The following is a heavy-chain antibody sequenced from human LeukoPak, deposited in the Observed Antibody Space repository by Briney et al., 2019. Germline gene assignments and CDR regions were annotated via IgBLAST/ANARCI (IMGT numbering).Heavy chain of an antibody. J-gene: IGHJ4*02. CDR1: GYTLTELS. CDR3: ARCHGGIWSGDYYFDY. Sequence: ASVKVSCKVSGYTLTELSMHWVRQAPGKGLEWMGGFDPEDGETIYAQKFQGRVTMTEDTSTDTAYMELSSLRSEDTAVYYCARCHGGIWSGDYYFDYWGQGTLVTVSS. CDR2: FDPEDGET. V-gene: IGHV1-24*01. D-gene: IGHD3-3*01.